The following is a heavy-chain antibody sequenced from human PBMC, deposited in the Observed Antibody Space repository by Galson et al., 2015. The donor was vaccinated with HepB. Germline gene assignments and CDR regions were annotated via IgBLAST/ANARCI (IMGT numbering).Heavy chain of an antibody. J-gene: IGHJ4*02. Sequence: SLRLSCAASGFTFNTYAMHWVRQAPGKGLEYVSDISSDGSSTYYTDSVKDRFTISRDDSKNTLSLQMSSLRVEDTAVYYCVKTTSDYYYMHWGQGTLVTVSS. CDR2: ISSDGSST. D-gene: IGHD3-22*01. V-gene: IGHV3-64D*09. CDR3: VKTTSDYYYMH. CDR1: GFTFNTYA.